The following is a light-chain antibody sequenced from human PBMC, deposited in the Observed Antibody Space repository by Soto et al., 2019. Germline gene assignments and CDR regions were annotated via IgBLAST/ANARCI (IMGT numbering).Light chain of an antibody. CDR2: AAS. CDR1: QSVGTSY. V-gene: IGKV3-20*01. CDR3: QQHGSSPLT. Sequence: EIVLTQSPGTLSLSPGERATLSCSASQSVGTSYLAWYQQKPGQAPRLLIYAASSRATGIPDRFTGSGSGTDFALTISRLEPEDFAVYFCQQHGSSPLTFGGGTRLEIK. J-gene: IGKJ5*01.